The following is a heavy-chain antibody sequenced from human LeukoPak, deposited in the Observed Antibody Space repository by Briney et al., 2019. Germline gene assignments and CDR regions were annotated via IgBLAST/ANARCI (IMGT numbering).Heavy chain of an antibody. Sequence: GGSLRLSCAVSGFTVSSNYMSWVRQAPGKGLEWVSTLYSGGSTYYADSVKGRFTISRDNSKNTLYLQMNSLRAEDTALYYCAKDRYGGSSTHLEYWGQGTLVTVSS. CDR2: LYSGGST. CDR1: GFTVSSNY. D-gene: IGHD1-26*01. V-gene: IGHV3-53*05. CDR3: AKDRYGGSSTHLEY. J-gene: IGHJ4*02.